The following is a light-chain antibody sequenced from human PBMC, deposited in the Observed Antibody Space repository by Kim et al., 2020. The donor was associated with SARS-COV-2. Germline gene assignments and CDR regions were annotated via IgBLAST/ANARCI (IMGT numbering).Light chain of an antibody. CDR3: SKRDSSHTAL. Sequence: LRQTDTQTCTGNSNVVGIQGASWLQRHQAHPPKNPSYSNSTRPSGVSDRLSASRSGSTASLTITGLQPEDEADYYCSKRDSSHTALLGGGTRLTVL. V-gene: IGLV10-54*01. CDR2: SNS. CDR1: SNVVGIQG. J-gene: IGLJ2*01.